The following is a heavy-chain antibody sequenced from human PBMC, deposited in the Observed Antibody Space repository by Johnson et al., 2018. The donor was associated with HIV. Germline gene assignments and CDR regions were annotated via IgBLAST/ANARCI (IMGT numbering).Heavy chain of an antibody. CDR2: ISYDGSNK. CDR3: ARVLYRGAGPPDAFDI. J-gene: IGHJ3*02. Sequence: VHLVESGGGVVQPGRSLRLSCAASGFTFSSYAMHWVRQAPGKGLEWVAVISYDGSNKYYADSVKGRFTISRDNSKNTLYLQMNSLRAEDTAVYYCARVLYRGAGPPDAFDIWGQGTMVTVSS. CDR1: GFTFSSYA. V-gene: IGHV3-30-3*01. D-gene: IGHD6-19*01.